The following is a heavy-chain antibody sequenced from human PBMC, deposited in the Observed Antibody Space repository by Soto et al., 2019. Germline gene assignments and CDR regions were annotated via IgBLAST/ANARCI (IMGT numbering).Heavy chain of an antibody. CDR2: IYYSGST. D-gene: IGHD4-4*01. Sequence: SETLSLTCTVSGGSISSYYWSWIRQPPGKGLEWIGYIYYSGSTNYNPSLKSRVTISVDTSKNQFSLKLSSVTAADTAVYYCARLTSDWFDPWGQGTLVTVSS. J-gene: IGHJ5*02. CDR1: GGSISSYY. CDR3: ARLTSDWFDP. V-gene: IGHV4-59*08.